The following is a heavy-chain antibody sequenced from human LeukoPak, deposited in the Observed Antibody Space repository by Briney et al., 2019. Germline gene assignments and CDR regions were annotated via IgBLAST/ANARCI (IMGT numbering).Heavy chain of an antibody. CDR2: ISNTGGRT. V-gene: IGHV3-23*01. J-gene: IGHJ5*02. CDR3: AKGGQDFDFWRFDL. Sequence: GGSLRLSCAASGFSFSDSAVSWVRHSPGEGLQWVSSISNTGGRTYYADSVKGRFTITRDNSRNTVNRQMNSLRAGDTARYYCAKGGQDFDFWRFDLWGQGILVIVSS. D-gene: IGHD3-3*01. CDR1: GFSFSDSA.